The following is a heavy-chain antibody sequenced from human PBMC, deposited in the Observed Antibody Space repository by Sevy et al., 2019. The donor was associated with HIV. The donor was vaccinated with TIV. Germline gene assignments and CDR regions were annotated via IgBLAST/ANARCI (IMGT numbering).Heavy chain of an antibody. J-gene: IGHJ4*02. CDR2: IAYDGSNK. Sequence: GGSLRLSCVASGFTFSSYGMHWVRQAPGKGLEWVAVIAYDGSNKYYGDSVKGRFTISRDNSKKTLNLQLNSLRAEDTAVYYCAKKQGNSNLIDYWGQGTLVTVSS. CDR1: GFTFSSYG. CDR3: AKKQGNSNLIDY. V-gene: IGHV3-30*18. D-gene: IGHD3-22*01.